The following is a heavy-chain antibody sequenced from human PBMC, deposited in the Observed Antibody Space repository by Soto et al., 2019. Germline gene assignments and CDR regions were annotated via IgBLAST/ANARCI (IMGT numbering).Heavy chain of an antibody. CDR3: ARDGSNYYYYYVMDV. J-gene: IGHJ6*02. Sequence: GGSLRLSCAASGFTFSSYGMHWVRQAPGKGLEWVAVIWYDGSNKYYADSVKGRFTISRDNSKNTLYLQMNSLRAEDTAVYYCARDGSNYYYYYVMDVWGQGTTVTVSS. CDR1: GFTFSSYG. CDR2: IWYDGSNK. V-gene: IGHV3-33*01. D-gene: IGHD4-4*01.